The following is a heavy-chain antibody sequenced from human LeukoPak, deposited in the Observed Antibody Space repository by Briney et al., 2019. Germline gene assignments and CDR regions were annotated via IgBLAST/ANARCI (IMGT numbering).Heavy chain of an antibody. V-gene: IGHV3-30-3*01. J-gene: IGHJ6*03. CDR3: AKPHIAATDYYYYYMDV. CDR2: TSYDGGKE. Sequence: PGRSLRLSCVVSGFTFSSYAMHWVRQAPGKGLAWVAVTSYDGGKEYYADSVKGRFTISRDNSKNTLYLQMSSLRAEDTAVYYCAKPHIAATDYYYYYMDVWGKGTTVTVSS. CDR1: GFTFSSYA. D-gene: IGHD6-13*01.